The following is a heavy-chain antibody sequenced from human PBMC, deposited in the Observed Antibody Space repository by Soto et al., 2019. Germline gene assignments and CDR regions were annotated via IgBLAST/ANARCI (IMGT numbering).Heavy chain of an antibody. Sequence: ASVKVSCKASGYTFTNYDINWVRQAPGQGLEWMGWISAYNGDTNYAQKLQGRVNMTTDTSTSTAYMELRSLSSDDTAVYYCARSGLPDPVVVVGHTPFDPWGQGTLVTVSS. V-gene: IGHV1-18*01. J-gene: IGHJ5*02. CDR2: ISAYNGDT. CDR3: ARSGLPDPVVVVGHTPFDP. CDR1: GYTFTNYD. D-gene: IGHD2-15*01.